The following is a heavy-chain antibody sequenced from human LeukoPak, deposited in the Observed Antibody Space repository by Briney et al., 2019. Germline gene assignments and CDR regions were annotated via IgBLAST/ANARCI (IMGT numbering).Heavy chain of an antibody. J-gene: IGHJ4*02. CDR2: TPNDGTNK. V-gene: IGHV3-30*02. D-gene: IGHD2/OR15-2a*01. Sequence: PGGSLRLSCAASGFTFIHHGIHWVRQAPGKGLEWVAFTPNDGTNKHYADSVKGRFTISRDNSKNTVWLQMNSLRVEDTAVYYCARDCSTTIAQVCDYWGQGTLVIVSS. CDR1: GFTFIHHG. CDR3: ARDCSTTIAQVCDY.